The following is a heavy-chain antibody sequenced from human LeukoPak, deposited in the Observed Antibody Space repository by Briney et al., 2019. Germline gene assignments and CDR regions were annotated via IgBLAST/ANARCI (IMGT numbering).Heavy chain of an antibody. D-gene: IGHD4-23*01. CDR3: ARALLTVVKGGFDY. J-gene: IGHJ4*02. Sequence: GGSLRLSCAASGFTFSSYWMNWARQAPGKGLEWVASINHNGNVNYYVDSVKGRFTISRDNAKNSLYLQMNSLRAEDTAVYYCARALLTVVKGGFDYWGQGTLVTVSS. CDR1: GFTFSSYW. V-gene: IGHV3-7*03. CDR2: INHNGNVN.